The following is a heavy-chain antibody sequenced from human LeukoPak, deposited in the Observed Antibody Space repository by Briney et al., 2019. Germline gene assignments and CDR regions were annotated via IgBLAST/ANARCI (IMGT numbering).Heavy chain of an antibody. V-gene: IGHV3-23*01. CDR3: AKRALIVYVTTPFDS. D-gene: IGHD3-22*01. CDR1: GYTFTSYA. CDR2: ISGSGGST. J-gene: IGHJ4*02. Sequence: QPGGSLRLSCVASGYTFTSYAMSWVRQAPGKGLEWVSAISGSGGSTYSADSVQGRFTITRDNSKNTLYLQMNSLRAEDTAVYYCAKRALIVYVTTPFDSWGQGTLVTVSS.